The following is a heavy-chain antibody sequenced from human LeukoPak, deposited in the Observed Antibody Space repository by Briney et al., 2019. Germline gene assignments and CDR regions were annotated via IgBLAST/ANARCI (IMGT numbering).Heavy chain of an antibody. Sequence: PSETLSLTCTVSGGSISSGDYYWSWIRQPPGKGLEWIGYIYYSGSTYYNPSLKSRVTISVDTSKNQFSLKLSSVTAADTAVYYCARGPYGSGSYFFDYWGQGTLVTVSS. V-gene: IGHV4-30-4*01. D-gene: IGHD3-10*01. CDR3: ARGPYGSGSYFFDY. CDR2: IYYSGST. J-gene: IGHJ4*02. CDR1: GGSISSGDYY.